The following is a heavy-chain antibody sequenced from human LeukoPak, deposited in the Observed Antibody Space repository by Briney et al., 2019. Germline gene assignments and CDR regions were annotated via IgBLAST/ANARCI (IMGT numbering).Heavy chain of an antibody. D-gene: IGHD6-19*01. CDR3: ERVWRGVAGPDAFDI. J-gene: IGHJ3*02. Sequence: PSETLSLTCTVSGGSISSSSYYWDWIRQPPGKGLEWIGNLYDSGSTHYNPSLRSRVTISADTSKNQFSLKLRSVTAADTAVYYCERVWRGVAGPDAFDIWGQGTMVTVSS. CDR2: LYDSGST. CDR1: GGSISSSSYY. V-gene: IGHV4-39*01.